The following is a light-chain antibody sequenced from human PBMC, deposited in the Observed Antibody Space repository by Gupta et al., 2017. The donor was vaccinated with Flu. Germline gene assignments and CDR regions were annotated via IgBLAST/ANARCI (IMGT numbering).Light chain of an antibody. CDR2: GNT. Sequence: QSVLTQPPSVSGAPGQWVTIPCTGSSSNIGAGYNVQWYQQLPGTAPKLLIYGNTNRPSGVPDRFSGSKSGTSASPAITSASLAITGLQAEDEADYYCQSYDSSLSGYVFGTGTKVTVL. V-gene: IGLV1-40*01. J-gene: IGLJ1*01. CDR1: SSNIGAGYN. CDR3: QSYDSSLSGYV.